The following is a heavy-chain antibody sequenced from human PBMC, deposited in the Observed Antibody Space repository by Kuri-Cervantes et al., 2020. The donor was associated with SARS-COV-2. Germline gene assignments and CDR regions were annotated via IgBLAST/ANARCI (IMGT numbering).Heavy chain of an antibody. CDR2: IRSKAYGGTT. CDR3: TRHDFWSAYYFDY. CDR1: GFTFGDYA. V-gene: IGHV3-49*04. D-gene: IGHD3-3*01. Sequence: GESLKISCTASGFTFGDYAMSWVRQAPGKGLEWVGFIRSKAYGGTTEYAASVKGRFTISRDDSKSIAYLQMNSLKTEDTAVYYCTRHDFWSAYYFDYWGQGTLVTVSS. J-gene: IGHJ4*02.